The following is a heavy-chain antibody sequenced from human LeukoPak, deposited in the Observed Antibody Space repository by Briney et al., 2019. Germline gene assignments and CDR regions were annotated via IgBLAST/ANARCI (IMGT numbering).Heavy chain of an antibody. CDR2: IKSKTDGGTT. CDR1: GFTFSNAW. CDR3: TTDQGSTRYDY. V-gene: IGHV3-15*01. J-gene: IGHJ4*02. Sequence: GGSLRLSCAASGFTFSNAWMSWVRQAPGKGLEWVGRIKSKTDGGTTDYAAPVKGRFTISRDDSKNTLYLQVNSLKTEDTAVYYCTTDQGSTRYDYWGQGTLVTVSS. D-gene: IGHD1-26*01.